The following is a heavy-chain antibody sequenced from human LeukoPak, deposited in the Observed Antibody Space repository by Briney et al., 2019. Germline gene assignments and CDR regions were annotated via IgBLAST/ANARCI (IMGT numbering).Heavy chain of an antibody. CDR1: GLTFSSYG. D-gene: IGHD1-26*01. CDR3: ARVTLGYFDY. V-gene: IGHV3-30*03. Sequence: QTGGSLRLSCAASGLTFSSYGMHWVRQAPGKGLEWVAVISYDGSNKYYADSVKGRFTISRDNSKNTLYLQMNSLRAEDTAVYYCARVTLGYFDYWGQGTLVTVSS. J-gene: IGHJ4*02. CDR2: ISYDGSNK.